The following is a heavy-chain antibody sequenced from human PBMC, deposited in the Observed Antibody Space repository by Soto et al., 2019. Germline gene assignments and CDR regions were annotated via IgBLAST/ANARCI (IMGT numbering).Heavy chain of an antibody. CDR3: ARERDSGDHFP. J-gene: IGHJ5*02. Sequence: EEQLVESGGGLVQPGGSLRLSCAASDFSFGNYWMHWVRQAPGKGLAWVSRINSGGSFASYVDSVKGRFTISRDNAKNTLYLQMDSLRAEDTAIYYCARERDSGDHFPWGQGTLVTVSS. CDR1: DFSFGNYW. D-gene: IGHD4-17*01. V-gene: IGHV3-74*01. CDR2: INSGGSFA.